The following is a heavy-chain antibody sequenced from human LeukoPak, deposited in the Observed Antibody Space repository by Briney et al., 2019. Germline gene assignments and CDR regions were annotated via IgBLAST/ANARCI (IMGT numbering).Heavy chain of an antibody. CDR2: IKQDGSEK. V-gene: IGHV3-7*01. CDR3: ARDLGDGDAFDI. D-gene: IGHD2-21*02. J-gene: IGHJ3*02. Sequence: GGSLRLSCAASGFTFSSYWMSWVRQAPRKGREGVANIKQDGSEKYYVDSVKGRFTISRDNAKNSLYLQMNSLRAEDTAVYYCARDLGDGDAFDIWGQGTMVTVSS. CDR1: GFTFSSYW.